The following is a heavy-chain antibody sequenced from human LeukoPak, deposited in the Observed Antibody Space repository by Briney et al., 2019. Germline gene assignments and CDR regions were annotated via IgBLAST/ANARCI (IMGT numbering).Heavy chain of an antibody. Sequence: GRSLRLSCAASGFTFSSYGMHWVRQAPGKGLEWVSAISGSGGSTYYADSVKGRFTISRDNSKNTLYLQMNSLRAEDTAVYYCAKDRELYGSGRSTFDYWGQGTLVTVSS. CDR1: GFTFSSYG. D-gene: IGHD3-10*01. CDR2: ISGSGGST. V-gene: IGHV3-23*01. CDR3: AKDRELYGSGRSTFDY. J-gene: IGHJ4*02.